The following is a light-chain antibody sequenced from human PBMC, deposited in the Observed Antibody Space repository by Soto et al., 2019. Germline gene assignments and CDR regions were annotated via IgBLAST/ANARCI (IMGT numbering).Light chain of an antibody. V-gene: IGKV3-20*01. Sequence: EIVLTQSPGTLSLSPGERATLSCRASQSVSSSYLAWYQQKPGQAPRLLIYGASSRATGIPDRFSGSGSGTDFTLTISRLEPEDFAVYYCQQYGSSLWTFGQGTTVDSK. J-gene: IGKJ1*01. CDR1: QSVSSSY. CDR3: QQYGSSLWT. CDR2: GAS.